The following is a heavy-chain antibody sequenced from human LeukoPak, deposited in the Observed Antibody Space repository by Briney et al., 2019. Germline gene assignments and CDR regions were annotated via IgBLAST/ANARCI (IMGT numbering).Heavy chain of an antibody. CDR3: ARDEYYYGSGGYYYGMDV. V-gene: IGHV3-21*01. Sequence: GGSLRLSCAASGFTFSSYSMNWVRQAPGKGLEWVSSISSSSSYIYYADSVKGRFTISRDNAKNSLYLQMNSLRAEDTAVYYCARDEYYYGSGGYYYGMDVWGQGTTVTVPS. CDR1: GFTFSSYS. CDR2: ISSSSSYI. J-gene: IGHJ6*02. D-gene: IGHD3-10*01.